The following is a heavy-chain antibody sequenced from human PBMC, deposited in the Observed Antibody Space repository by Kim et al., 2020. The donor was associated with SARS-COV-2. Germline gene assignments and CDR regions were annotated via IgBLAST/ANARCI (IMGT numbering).Heavy chain of an antibody. CDR2: IKQDGSEK. CDR1: GFTFSSYW. Sequence: GGSLRLSCAASGFTFSSYWMSWVRQAPGKGLEWVANIKQDGSEKYYVDSVKGRFTISRDNAKNLLYLQMNSLRAEDTAVYYCARVAPITMVRGVIPYYYYGMDVWGQGTTVTVSS. D-gene: IGHD3-10*01. J-gene: IGHJ6*02. V-gene: IGHV3-7*03. CDR3: ARVAPITMVRGVIPYYYYGMDV.